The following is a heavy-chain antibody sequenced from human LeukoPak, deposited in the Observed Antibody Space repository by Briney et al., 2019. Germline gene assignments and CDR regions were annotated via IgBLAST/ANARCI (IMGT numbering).Heavy chain of an antibody. CDR2: IYYSWST. CDR3: ARAGELWSSSWYGDYYYGMDV. J-gene: IGHJ6*02. CDR1: GGSISSYY. D-gene: IGHD6-13*01. Sequence: SETLSLTCTVSGGSISSYYWSWIRQPPGKGLEWIGYIYYSWSTNYNPSLKSRVTISVDTSKNQFSLKLSSVTAADTAVYYCARAGELWSSSWYGDYYYGMDVWGQGTTVTVSS. V-gene: IGHV4-59*01.